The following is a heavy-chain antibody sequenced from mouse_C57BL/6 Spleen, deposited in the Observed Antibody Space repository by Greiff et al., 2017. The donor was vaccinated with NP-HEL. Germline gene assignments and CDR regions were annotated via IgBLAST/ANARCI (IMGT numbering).Heavy chain of an antibody. J-gene: IGHJ2*01. D-gene: IGHD2-4*01. CDR3: ASGDYDTYYLNY. CDR1: GYTFTSYW. Sequence: QVQLQQPGAELVKPGASVKLSCKASGYTFTSYWMQWVKQRPGQGLEWIGEIEPSDSYSNYKQKFKGTATLTVDTSSSTAYMQLCSLTSEDSAVYYCASGDYDTYYLNYWGQGTTLTVSS. V-gene: IGHV1-50*01. CDR2: IEPSDSYS.